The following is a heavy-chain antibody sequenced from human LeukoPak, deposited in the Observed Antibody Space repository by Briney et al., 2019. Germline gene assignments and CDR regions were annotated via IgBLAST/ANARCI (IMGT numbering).Heavy chain of an antibody. CDR2: ISGSGGST. D-gene: IGHD6-13*01. CDR1: GFTFSSYA. J-gene: IGHJ4*02. Sequence: GGSLRLSCAASGFTFSSYAMSWVRQAPGKGLEWVSAISGSGGSTYYADSVKGRFTISRDNSKNTLYLQMNSLRAEDTAVYYCAKGAGYSSSWLAGDYFDYWGQGTLVTVS. CDR3: AKGAGYSSSWLAGDYFDY. V-gene: IGHV3-23*01.